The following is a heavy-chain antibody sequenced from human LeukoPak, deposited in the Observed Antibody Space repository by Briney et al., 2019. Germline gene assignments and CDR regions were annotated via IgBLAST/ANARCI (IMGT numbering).Heavy chain of an antibody. CDR1: GGSISSGGYY. J-gene: IGHJ3*02. CDR3: ARGGGGIVVVPAAIAFDI. V-gene: IGHV4-31*03. Sequence: PSETLSLTCTVSGGSISSGGYYWSWIRQHPGKGLEWIGYIYYSGSTYYNPSLKSRVTISVDTSKNQFSLKLSSVTAADTAVYYCARGGGGIVVVPAAIAFDIWGQGTMVTVSS. CDR2: IYYSGST. D-gene: IGHD2-2*01.